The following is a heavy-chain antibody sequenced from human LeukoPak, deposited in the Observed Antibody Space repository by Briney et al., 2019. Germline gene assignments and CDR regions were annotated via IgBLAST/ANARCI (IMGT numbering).Heavy chain of an antibody. CDR2: IVYDGSDQ. CDR1: GFTFSNFA. CDR3: AREGGKLAAAGNLDY. Sequence: PGGSLRLSCATSGFTFSNFAMHWVRQAPGKGLEWVAAIVYDGSDQYYGESVKGRFTISRDNSRNTLYLQMNSLRAEDTAVYYCAREGGKLAAAGNLDYWGQGTLVTVSS. V-gene: IGHV3-30*04. D-gene: IGHD6-13*01. J-gene: IGHJ4*02.